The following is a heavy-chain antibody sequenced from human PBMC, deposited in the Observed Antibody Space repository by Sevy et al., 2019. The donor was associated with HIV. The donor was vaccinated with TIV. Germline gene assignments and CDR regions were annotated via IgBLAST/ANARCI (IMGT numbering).Heavy chain of an antibody. CDR2: ISGSGSST. Sequence: GGSLRLSCTASGFTFSPYSMNWIRQAPGKGLEWVAGISGSGSSTYYADSVRGRFTVSRDNSKNTLYLQMNRLRVEDTAVYFCAHGRGYSTPRVFDFWGQGTLVTVSS. D-gene: IGHD5-12*01. V-gene: IGHV3-23*01. J-gene: IGHJ4*02. CDR1: GFTFSPYS. CDR3: AHGRGYSTPRVFDF.